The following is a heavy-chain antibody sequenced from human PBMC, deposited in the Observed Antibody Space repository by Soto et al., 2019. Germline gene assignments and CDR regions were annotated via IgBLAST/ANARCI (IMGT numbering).Heavy chain of an antibody. CDR1: GGTFSSYA. CDR3: ARDYGGNSGFGY. Sequence: SVKVSCKASGGTFSSYAISWVRQAPGQGLEWMGGIIPIFGSTSYAQKFQGRVTMTRDTSTSTVYMELSSLRSEDTAVYYCARDYGGNSGFGYWGQGTLVTVSS. D-gene: IGHD2-21*02. V-gene: IGHV1-69*05. CDR2: IIPIFGST. J-gene: IGHJ4*02.